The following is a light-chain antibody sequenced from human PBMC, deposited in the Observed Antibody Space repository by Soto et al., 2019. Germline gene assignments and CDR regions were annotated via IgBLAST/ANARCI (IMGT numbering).Light chain of an antibody. V-gene: IGKV3-20*01. Sequence: IAISPSPSTLSVSPGERATLSCRASQSVTSNFAWYQQKPGQAPRLLIYSTSNRATGIPDRFSGSGSGTDFTLTIRRLEPEDFALYYCQQYGRSQTFGQGTKVDIK. J-gene: IGKJ1*01. CDR1: QSVTSN. CDR3: QQYGRSQT. CDR2: STS.